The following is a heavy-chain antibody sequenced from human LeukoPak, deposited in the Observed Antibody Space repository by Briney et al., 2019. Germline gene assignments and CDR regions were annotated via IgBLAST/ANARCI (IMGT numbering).Heavy chain of an antibody. CDR1: GFTFSSYS. J-gene: IGHJ1*01. D-gene: IGHD1-26*01. CDR3: AKKLSGSYEEGMQQ. CDR2: ISDSDSTI. V-gene: IGHV3-48*01. Sequence: GGSLRLSCAASGFTFSSYSMNWVRQAPGKGLEWVSYISDSDSTIYYADSVKGRFTISRDNSKNTLYLQMSSLRAEDTAVYYCAKKLSGSYEEGMQQWGQGTLVTVSS.